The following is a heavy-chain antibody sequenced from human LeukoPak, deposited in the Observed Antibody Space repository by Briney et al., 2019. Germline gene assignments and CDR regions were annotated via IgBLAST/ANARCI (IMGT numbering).Heavy chain of an antibody. CDR3: ARAYYDSSGYYTGGY. CDR1: GFTFSSYA. D-gene: IGHD3-22*01. J-gene: IGHJ4*02. V-gene: IGHV3-48*01. CDR2: ITSSSNSI. Sequence: QAGGSLRLSCAASGFTFSSYAMNWVRQAPGKGLEWISCITSSSNSIYYADSVKGRFTISRDNAKNSLYLQMNSLRAEDTAVYYCARAYYDSSGYYTGGYWGQGTLVTVSS.